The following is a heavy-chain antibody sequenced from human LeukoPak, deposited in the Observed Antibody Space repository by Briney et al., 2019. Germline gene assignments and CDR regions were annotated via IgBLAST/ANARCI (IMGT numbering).Heavy chain of an antibody. J-gene: IGHJ6*02. CDR3: ARGESSSSPYYYYAMDV. D-gene: IGHD6-6*01. V-gene: IGHV4-34*01. CDR1: GGSFSGYY. Sequence: PSETLSLTCAVYGGSFSGYYWSCIRQPPGKGLEWIGEINHSGSTNYNPSLKSRVTISVDTSKNQFSLKLSSVTAADTAVYYCARGESSSSPYYYYAMDVWGQGTTVTVSS. CDR2: INHSGST.